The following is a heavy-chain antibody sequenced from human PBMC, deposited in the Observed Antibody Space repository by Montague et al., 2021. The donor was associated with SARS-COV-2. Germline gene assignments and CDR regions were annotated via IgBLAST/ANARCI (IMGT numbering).Heavy chain of an antibody. Sequence: PALVKPTQTLTLTCTFSGSSLSTSGMCVSWIRQPPGKALEWLARIDWDDDKYYSTSLKTRLTISKDTSKNQVVLTMTNMDPVVTATYYCARIGYGSGMGFDYWGQGTLVTVSS. CDR2: IDWDDDK. V-gene: IGHV2-70*11. CDR3: ARIGYGSGMGFDY. D-gene: IGHD3-10*01. J-gene: IGHJ4*02. CDR1: GSSLSTSGMC.